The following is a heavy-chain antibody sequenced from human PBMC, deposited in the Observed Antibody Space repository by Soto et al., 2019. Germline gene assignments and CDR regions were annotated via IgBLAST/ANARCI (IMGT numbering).Heavy chain of an antibody. D-gene: IGHD2-2*01. V-gene: IGHV1-46*03. CDR2: INPSGGST. CDR3: AGILRRYCSSTSCQRSNWFDP. CDR1: GYTFTSYY. Sequence: GASVKVSCKASGYTFTSYYMHWVRQAPGQGLEWMGIINPSGGSTSYAQKFQGRVTMTRDTSTSTVYMELSSLRSEDTAVYYCAGILRRYCSSTSCQRSNWFDPWGQGTLVTVSS. J-gene: IGHJ5*02.